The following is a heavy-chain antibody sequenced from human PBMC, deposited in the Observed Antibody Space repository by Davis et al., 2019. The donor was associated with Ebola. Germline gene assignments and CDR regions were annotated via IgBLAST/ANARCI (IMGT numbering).Heavy chain of an antibody. J-gene: IGHJ4*02. V-gene: IGHV3-74*03. D-gene: IGHD6-13*01. CDR1: GFTFSSNW. Sequence: HTGGSLRLSCAASGFTFSSNWIHWVRQAPGKGLVWVSCINSDGSSTTYADSVMGRFTVSRDNAKNTLYLQMNSLRAEDTALYYCAKAASGSSWYYFDYWGQGTLVTVSS. CDR3: AKAASGSSWYYFDY. CDR2: INSDGSST.